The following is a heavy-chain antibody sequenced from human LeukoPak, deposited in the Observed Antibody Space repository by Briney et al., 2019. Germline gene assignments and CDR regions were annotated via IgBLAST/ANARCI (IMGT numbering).Heavy chain of an antibody. J-gene: IGHJ6*03. CDR3: AKEPASRLPGYYYMDV. D-gene: IGHD5/OR15-5a*01. CDR2: IIPIFGTA. Sequence: SVKVSCKASGGTFSSYAISWVRQAPGQGLEWMGRIIPIFGTANYAQKFQGRVTITADKSTSTAYMELSSLRSEDTAVYYCAKEPASRLPGYYYMDVWGKGTTVTVSS. V-gene: IGHV1-69*06. CDR1: GGTFSSYA.